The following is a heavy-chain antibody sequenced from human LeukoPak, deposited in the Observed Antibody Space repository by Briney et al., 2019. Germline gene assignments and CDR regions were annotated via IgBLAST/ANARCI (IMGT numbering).Heavy chain of an antibody. CDR1: EFTFSNYW. CDR3: ARANPADFNL. V-gene: IGHV3-74*01. CDR2: IRGDGIVT. J-gene: IGHJ2*01. Sequence: GGSLRLSCVASEFTFSNYWIHWVRKAPGKGLVWVSRIRGDGIVTNYADSVEGRFTISRDNAKNTVHLQMNSLRDDDTAVYYCARANPADFNLWGRGTLVTVSS. D-gene: IGHD1-14*01.